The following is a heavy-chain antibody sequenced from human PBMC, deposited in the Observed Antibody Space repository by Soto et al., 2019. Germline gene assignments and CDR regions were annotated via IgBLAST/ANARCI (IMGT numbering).Heavy chain of an antibody. D-gene: IGHD2-8*02. Sequence: SETLSLTCTVSGASFSSSSFYSRWFRQPPGKGLEWIGEINHSGSTNYNPSLKSRVTISVDTSKNQFSLKLTSVTAADTAVYYCARDKITGLFDYWGQGTLVTVSS. J-gene: IGHJ4*02. CDR3: ARDKITGLFDY. V-gene: IGHV4-39*07. CDR1: GASFSSSSFY. CDR2: INHSGST.